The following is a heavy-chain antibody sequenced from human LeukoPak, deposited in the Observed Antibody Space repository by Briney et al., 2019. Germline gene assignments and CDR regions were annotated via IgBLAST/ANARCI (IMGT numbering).Heavy chain of an antibody. D-gene: IGHD3-10*01. CDR2: IYISGST. CDR1: GGSISSGSYY. J-gene: IGHJ4*02. Sequence: SQTLSLTCTVSGGSISSGSYYWSWIRQPAGKGVEWIGHIYISGSTNYNPSLKSRVTISVDTSKNQFSLKLSSVTAADTAVYYCARGRPRYYYGSGSYYRGPFDYWGQGTLVTVSS. CDR3: ARGRPRYYYGSGSYYRGPFDY. V-gene: IGHV4-61*09.